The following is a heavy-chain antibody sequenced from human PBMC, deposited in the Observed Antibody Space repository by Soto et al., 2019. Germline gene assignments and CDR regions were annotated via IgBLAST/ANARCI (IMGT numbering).Heavy chain of an antibody. CDR1: GYTFTSYA. Sequence: ASVKLSCKASGYTFTSYAMHWVRRAPGQRLEWMGWINAGNGNTKYSQKFQGRVTITRDTSASTAYMELSSLRSEDTAVYYCAREGIAAAGTLDPWGQGTLVTVSS. CDR3: AREGIAAAGTLDP. J-gene: IGHJ5*02. V-gene: IGHV1-3*01. CDR2: INAGNGNT. D-gene: IGHD6-13*01.